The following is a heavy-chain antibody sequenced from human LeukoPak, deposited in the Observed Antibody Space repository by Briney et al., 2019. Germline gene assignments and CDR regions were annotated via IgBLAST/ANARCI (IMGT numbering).Heavy chain of an antibody. D-gene: IGHD3-10*01. CDR2: ISGSGGST. CDR1: GFTFSSYA. Sequence: PGGSLRLSCAASGFTFSSYAMSWVRQAPGKGLEWVSAISGSGGSTYYADSVKGRFIISRDNSKNTLYLQMNSLRAEDTAVYYCAKHGSGSYSYYFDYWGQGTLVTVSS. J-gene: IGHJ4*02. CDR3: AKHGSGSYSYYFDY. V-gene: IGHV3-23*01.